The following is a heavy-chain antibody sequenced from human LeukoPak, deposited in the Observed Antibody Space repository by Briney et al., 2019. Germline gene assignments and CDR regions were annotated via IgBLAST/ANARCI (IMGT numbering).Heavy chain of an antibody. CDR2: IYHSGST. J-gene: IGHJ1*01. CDR3: ARGGAARLHFQN. CDR1: GVSISTYY. V-gene: IGHV4-59*01. Sequence: ASETLSLTCTVSGVSISTYYWNWIRQPPGKGLEWIGYIYHSGSTNYNPSLQSRVTISVDTSKNQFSLNLNSVTAADTAVYYCARGGAARLHFQNWGQGTLVTVSS. D-gene: IGHD6-6*01.